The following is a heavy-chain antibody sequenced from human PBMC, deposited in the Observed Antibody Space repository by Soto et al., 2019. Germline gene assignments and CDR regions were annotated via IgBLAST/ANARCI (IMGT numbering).Heavy chain of an antibody. Sequence: VESLTLSCAASGGAFSSYAMSWVCQAPGQGMEWVSSLSGSGITTYYEDSVKGRFTISRDNSKNMLYLQMNSLRVEDTAVYYRANGSGYSYFFASDYYCWVQGRGQAIT. CDR2: LSGSGITT. D-gene: IGHD5-18*01. CDR1: GGAFSSYA. J-gene: IGHJ6*02. V-gene: IGHV3-23*01. CDR3: ANGSGYSYFFASDYYCWVQG.